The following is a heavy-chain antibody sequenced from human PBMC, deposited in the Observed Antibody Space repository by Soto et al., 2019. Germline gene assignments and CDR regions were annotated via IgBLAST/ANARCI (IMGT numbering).Heavy chain of an antibody. D-gene: IGHD2-21*02. CDR2: ISGSGGST. V-gene: IGHV3-23*01. CDR1: GFTFSSYA. CDR3: AKDKWDDVVVTAIASPPDY. Sequence: VGSLRLSCAASGFTFSSYAMSWVCQAPGKGLEWVSAISGSGGSTYYADSVKGRFTISRDNSKNTLYLQMNSLRAEDTAVYYCAKDKWDDVVVTAIASPPDYWGQGTLVTVSS. J-gene: IGHJ4*02.